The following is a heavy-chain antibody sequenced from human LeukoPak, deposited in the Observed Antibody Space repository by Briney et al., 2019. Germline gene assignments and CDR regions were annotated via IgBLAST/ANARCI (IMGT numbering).Heavy chain of an antibody. CDR3: AKESTPGYSSSWYDY. Sequence: GGSLRLSCAASGFAFSAYWMHWVRQAPGKGLEWVSAISGSGGSTYYADSVKGRFTISRDNSKNTLYLQMNSLRAEDTAVYYCAKESTPGYSSSWYDYWGQGTLVTVSS. V-gene: IGHV3-23*01. J-gene: IGHJ4*02. D-gene: IGHD6-13*01. CDR2: ISGSGGST. CDR1: GFAFSAYW.